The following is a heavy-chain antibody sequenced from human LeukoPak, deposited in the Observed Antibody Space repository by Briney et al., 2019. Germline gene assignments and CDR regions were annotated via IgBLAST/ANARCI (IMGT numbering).Heavy chain of an antibody. J-gene: IGHJ6*02. CDR3: AGEAKFGETYGMDV. V-gene: IGHV3-23*01. CDR1: GFTFSSYA. D-gene: IGHD3-10*02. Sequence: GGSLRLSCAASGFTFSSYAMSWVRQAPGKGLEWVSAISGSGGSTYCADSVKGRFTISRDNSKNTLYLQMNSLRAEDTAVYYCAGEAKFGETYGMDVWGQGTTVTVSS. CDR2: ISGSGGST.